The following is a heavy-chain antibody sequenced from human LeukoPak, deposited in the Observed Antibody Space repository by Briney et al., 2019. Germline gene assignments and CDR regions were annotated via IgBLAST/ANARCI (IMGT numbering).Heavy chain of an antibody. CDR3: ARDQDRIAVAGTPPVYFDY. CDR2: INPNSGGT. CDR1: GGTFSNDS. D-gene: IGHD6-19*01. J-gene: IGHJ4*02. V-gene: IGHV1-2*02. Sequence: ASVKVSCKVSGGTFSNDSITWVRQAPGQGLEWMGWINPNSGGTNYAQKFQGRVTMTRDTSISTAYMELSRLRSDDTAVYYCARDQDRIAVAGTPPVYFDYWGQGTLVTVSS.